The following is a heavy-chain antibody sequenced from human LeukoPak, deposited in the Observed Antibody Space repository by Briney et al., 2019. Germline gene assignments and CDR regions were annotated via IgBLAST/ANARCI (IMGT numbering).Heavy chain of an antibody. V-gene: IGHV3-23*01. CDR2: INNNGGET. Sequence: GGSLRLSCAASGFTFSTYAMSWVRQAPGKGLEWVSGINNNGGETYYADSVKGRFTISRDNSKNTLYLQMNSLRAEDTAVYHCAKVPQGTGSLPFDYWGQGTLVTVSS. CDR1: GFTFSTYA. CDR3: AKVPQGTGSLPFDY. J-gene: IGHJ4*02. D-gene: IGHD1-14*01.